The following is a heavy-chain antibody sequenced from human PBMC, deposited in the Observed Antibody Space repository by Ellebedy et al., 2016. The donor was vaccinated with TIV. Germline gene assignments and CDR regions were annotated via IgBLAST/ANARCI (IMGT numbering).Heavy chain of an antibody. Sequence: GGSLRLXCATSGFSMSGYEMSWVRQAPGKGLEWVSSISYDSVYRYYAGSVRGRFTISRDNAKGSLFLEMNNLRTDDTAVYYCARDSASHLRFSYTDYWGRGTLIAVSS. CDR1: GFSMSGYE. D-gene: IGHD4-11*01. V-gene: IGHV3-21*01. CDR3: ARDSASHLRFSYTDY. CDR2: ISYDSVYR. J-gene: IGHJ4*01.